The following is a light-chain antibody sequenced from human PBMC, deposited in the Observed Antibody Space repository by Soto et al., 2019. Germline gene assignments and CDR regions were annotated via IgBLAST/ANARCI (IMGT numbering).Light chain of an antibody. J-gene: IGKJ4*01. CDR3: QQPGT. CDR2: AAS. V-gene: IGKV1-9*01. Sequence: DIQLTQSPSFLSASVGDRVTITCRASQGISSYLAWYQQKPGNAPKLLIYAASTLQSGVPSRFSGSGSGTEFTLTISSLQPEDFATYYCQQPGTFGGGTKVEIK. CDR1: QGISSY.